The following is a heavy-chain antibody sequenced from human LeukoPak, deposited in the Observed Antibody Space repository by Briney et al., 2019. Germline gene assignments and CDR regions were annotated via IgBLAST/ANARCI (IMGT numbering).Heavy chain of an antibody. Sequence: PSETLSLTCTVSGASISSGDYYWSWIRQPPGKGLEWIGHIYYSGTTYYNPSLKSRVTISVDTSKNQFSLKLSSVTAADTAVYYCASYYDSSGPTFDYWGQGTPVTVSS. CDR3: ASYYDSSGPTFDY. J-gene: IGHJ4*02. D-gene: IGHD3-22*01. CDR2: IYYSGTT. CDR1: GASISSGDYY. V-gene: IGHV4-30-4*01.